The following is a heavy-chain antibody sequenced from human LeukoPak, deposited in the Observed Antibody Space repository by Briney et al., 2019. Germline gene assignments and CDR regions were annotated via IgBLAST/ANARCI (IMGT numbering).Heavy chain of an antibody. CDR2: IYYSGST. V-gene: IGHV4-39*01. Sequence: SETLSLTCTVSGGSISSSIYYWGWIRQPPGKGLEWIGSIYYSGSTYYNPSLKSRVTISVDTSKNQFSLKLSSVTAADTAVYYCARPGDYFDYWGQGTLVTVSS. J-gene: IGHJ4*02. CDR3: ARPGDYFDY. CDR1: GGSISSSIYY. D-gene: IGHD3-10*01.